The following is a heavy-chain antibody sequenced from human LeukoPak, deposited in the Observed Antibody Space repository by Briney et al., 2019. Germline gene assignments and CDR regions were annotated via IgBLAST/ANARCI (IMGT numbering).Heavy chain of an antibody. CDR2: IYYSGST. J-gene: IGHJ4*02. D-gene: IGHD6-6*01. V-gene: IGHV4-59*01. CDR3: ARVLELVAFDY. CDR1: GGSISSYY. Sequence: SETLPLTCTVSGGSISSYYWSWIRQPPGKGLEWIGYIYYSGSTNYNPSLKSRVTISVDTSKNQFSLKLSSVTAADTAVYYCARVLELVAFDYWGQGTLVTVSS.